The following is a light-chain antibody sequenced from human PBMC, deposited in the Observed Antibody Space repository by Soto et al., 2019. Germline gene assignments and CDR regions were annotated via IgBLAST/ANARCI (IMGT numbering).Light chain of an antibody. CDR3: QQYDGWPRT. V-gene: IGKV3-15*01. Sequence: EIVRTRSPAPLSLSPGERATLSCGASQSVRSNLAWYQQKPGQAPRLLIYGASARATGIPDRFSGSGSGTEFTLTISSLQSEDFAFFYCQQYDGWPRTFGQGTKVDIK. J-gene: IGKJ1*01. CDR1: QSVRSN. CDR2: GAS.